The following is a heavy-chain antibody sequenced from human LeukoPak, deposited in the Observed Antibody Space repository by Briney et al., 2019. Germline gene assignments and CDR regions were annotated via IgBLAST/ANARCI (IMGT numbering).Heavy chain of an antibody. CDR2: IWYDGSNK. J-gene: IGHJ4*02. Sequence: GGSLRLSCAASGFTFSSYGMHWVRQAPGKGLEWVAAIWYDGSNKYYADSVKGRFTISRDNSKNTLYLQMNSLRAEDTAVYYCARGNSGYSYGYGTYYFDYWGQGTLVTVSS. D-gene: IGHD5-18*01. CDR3: ARGNSGYSYGYGTYYFDY. CDR1: GFTFSSYG. V-gene: IGHV3-33*01.